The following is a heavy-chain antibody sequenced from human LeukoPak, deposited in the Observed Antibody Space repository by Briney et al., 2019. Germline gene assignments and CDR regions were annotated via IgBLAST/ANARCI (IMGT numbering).Heavy chain of an antibody. V-gene: IGHV3-23*01. J-gene: IGHJ4*02. CDR2: ISGRGGST. D-gene: IGHD6-19*01. Sequence: PGGSLRLSCAASGFTFTSYAMSWVRQAPGKGLEWVSAISGRGGSTFYADSVKGRFTISRDNSENTLYLQMNSLRADDTAAYYCGKDAHAGWFKNYYFDSWGQGTLVTVSS. CDR3: GKDAHAGWFKNYYFDS. CDR1: GFTFTSYA.